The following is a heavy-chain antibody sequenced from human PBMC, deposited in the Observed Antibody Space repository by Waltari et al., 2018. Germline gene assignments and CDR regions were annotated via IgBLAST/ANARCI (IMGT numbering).Heavy chain of an antibody. Sequence: QVHLVQSGAEVKKPGASVKVSCKASGYTFISYYIHWVRQAPGPGLEWMGIINPSGGSANYAQKFQDRVTMTRDTSTSTVYMEVSSLRSEDTAVYYCARSDYDFWTGAGAFHYWGQGTLVTVSS. CDR1: GYTFISYY. CDR3: ARSDYDFWTGAGAFHY. CDR2: INPSGGSA. J-gene: IGHJ4*02. V-gene: IGHV1-46*01. D-gene: IGHD3-3*01.